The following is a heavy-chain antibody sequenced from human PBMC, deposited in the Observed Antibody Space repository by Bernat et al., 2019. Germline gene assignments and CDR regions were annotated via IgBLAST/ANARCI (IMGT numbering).Heavy chain of an antibody. V-gene: IGHV3-23*01. D-gene: IGHD3-16*02. J-gene: IGHJ4*02. Sequence: EVQLLESGGGLVQPGGSLRLSCAASGFTFSSYAMSWVRQAPGKGLEWVSAISGSGGSTYYADSLKGRFTISRDNSKNTLYLQMNSLRAEDTAVYYCAKDARQCDYGWGSYRHHFDYWGQGTLVTVSS. CDR3: AKDARQCDYGWGSYRHHFDY. CDR1: GFTFSSYA. CDR2: ISGSGGST.